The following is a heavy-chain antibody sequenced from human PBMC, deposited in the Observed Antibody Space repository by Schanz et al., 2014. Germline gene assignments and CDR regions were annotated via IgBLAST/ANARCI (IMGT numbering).Heavy chain of an antibody. D-gene: IGHD6-19*01. CDR1: GFTFSSNS. V-gene: IGHV3-74*02. CDR3: AASSGWHPSTDY. J-gene: IGHJ4*02. CDR2: INSVGSNT. Sequence: EVQLLESGGGLVQPGGSLRLSCAASGFTFSSNSMNWVRQDPGKGLVWVARINSVGSNTDYADSVTGRFTISRDNAKSSLYLQMNSLRVEDTAVYYCAASSGWHPSTDYWGQGTLVTVSS.